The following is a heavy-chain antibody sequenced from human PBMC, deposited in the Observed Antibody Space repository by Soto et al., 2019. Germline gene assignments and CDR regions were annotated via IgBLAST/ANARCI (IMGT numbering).Heavy chain of an antibody. D-gene: IGHD2-2*01. CDR2: IYYSGST. V-gene: IGHV4-31*03. J-gene: IGHJ6*03. Sequence: QVQLQESGPGLVKPSQTLSLTCTVSGGSISSGGYYWSWIRQHPGKGLEWIGYIYYSGSTYYNPSLKSRVTISGDTSKNRFSLKLSSVTAADTAVYYCASGQGRYCSSTSCYVPAKMTYYYYYMDVWGKGTTVTVSS. CDR3: ASGQGRYCSSTSCYVPAKMTYYYYYMDV. CDR1: GGSISSGGYY.